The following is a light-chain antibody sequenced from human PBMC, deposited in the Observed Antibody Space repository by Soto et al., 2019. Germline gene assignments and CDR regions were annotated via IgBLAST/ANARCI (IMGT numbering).Light chain of an antibody. J-gene: IGKJ2*01. CDR1: QGINKW. CDR3: QHYKSYPYT. Sequence: DIQMTQCPSTLSASVGDRVTITCRASQGINKWLAWYQQKPGKVPKRLIYKASSLESGVPSRFSGSGSGTEFTLTISSLQTDDFETYYCQHYKSYPYTFSQRTKLEIK. CDR2: KAS. V-gene: IGKV1-5*03.